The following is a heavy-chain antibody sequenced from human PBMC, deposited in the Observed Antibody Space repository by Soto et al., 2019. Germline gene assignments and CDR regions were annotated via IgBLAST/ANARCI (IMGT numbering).Heavy chain of an antibody. CDR3: ARDLVLSPNVAHNY. Sequence: EVQLVESGGGLGKPGGSLRLSCAASGFTFSSYSMNWVRQAPGKGLEWVSSISSSSSYIYYADPVKGRFTISRDNAKNSLYLQMNSLRADDTGVYYCARDLVLSPNVAHNYWGQGTLVTVSS. J-gene: IGHJ4*02. D-gene: IGHD3-16*01. V-gene: IGHV3-21*01. CDR2: ISSSSSYI. CDR1: GFTFSSYS.